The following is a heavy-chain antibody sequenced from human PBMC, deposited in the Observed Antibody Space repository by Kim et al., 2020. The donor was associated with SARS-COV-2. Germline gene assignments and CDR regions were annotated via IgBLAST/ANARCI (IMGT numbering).Heavy chain of an antibody. D-gene: IGHD6-6*01. Sequence: ASVKVSCKASGYTFTGYYMHWVRQAPGQGLEWMGRINPNSGGTNYAQKFQGRVTMTRDTSISTSYMELSRLRSDNTAVYYCARDVQKGPRYYYCMDVWGQGTTVTVSS. CDR3: ARDVQKGPRYYYCMDV. J-gene: IGHJ6*02. CDR1: GYTFTGYY. CDR2: INPNSGGT. V-gene: IGHV1-2*06.